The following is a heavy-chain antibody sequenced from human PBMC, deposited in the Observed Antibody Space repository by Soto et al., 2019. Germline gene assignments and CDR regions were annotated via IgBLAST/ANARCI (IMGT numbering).Heavy chain of an antibody. J-gene: IGHJ5*02. CDR1: GYTFTSYG. CDR3: ARDPMVYAKEVSWFAP. V-gene: IGHV1-18*01. CDR2: ISAYNGNT. Sequence: ASVKVSCKASGYTFTSYGISWVRQAPGQGLEWMGWISAYNGNTNYAQKLQGRVTMTTDTSTSTAYMELRSLRSDDTAVYYCARDPMVYAKEVSWFAPWGQGTLVTVSS. D-gene: IGHD2-8*01.